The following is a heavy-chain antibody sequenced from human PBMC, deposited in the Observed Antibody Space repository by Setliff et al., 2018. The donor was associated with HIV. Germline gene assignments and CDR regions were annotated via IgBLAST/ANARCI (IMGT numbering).Heavy chain of an antibody. D-gene: IGHD2-15*01. CDR2: ISSSSSTI. J-gene: IGHJ4*02. Sequence: HPGGSLRLSCAASGFTFSSYSMNWVRQAPGKGLEWVSYISSSSSTIYYADSVKGRFTISRDNAKNSLYLQMNSLRAEDTAVYYCARRGYCSGGSCLRSSDDYWGQGTLVTVSS. CDR3: ARRGYCSGGSCLRSSDDY. CDR1: GFTFSSYS. V-gene: IGHV3-48*01.